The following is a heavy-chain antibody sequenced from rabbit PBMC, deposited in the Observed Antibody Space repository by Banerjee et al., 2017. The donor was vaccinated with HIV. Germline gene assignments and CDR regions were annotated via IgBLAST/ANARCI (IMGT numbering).Heavy chain of an antibody. J-gene: IGHJ4*01. V-gene: IGHV1S45*01. CDR1: GFTISSRYW. Sequence: QEQLVESGGGLVQPGESLKLSCKASGFTISSRYWMCWVRQAPGKGPEWIACIYEGDGRTYYASWVNGRFTISKTSSTTVTLQMTSLTVADTATYFCARGYAGYAGYGYAYFDLWGQGTLVTV. CDR2: IYEGDGRT. CDR3: ARGYAGYAGYGYAYFDL. D-gene: IGHD6-1*01.